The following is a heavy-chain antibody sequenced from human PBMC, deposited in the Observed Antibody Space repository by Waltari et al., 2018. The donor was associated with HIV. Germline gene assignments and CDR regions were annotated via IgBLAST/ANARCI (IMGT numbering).Heavy chain of an antibody. D-gene: IGHD2-21*02. CDR3: ARGRYGGNFGGYFDY. CDR2: ISSNGGST. CDR1: GFTFSSYA. V-gene: IGHV3-64*02. J-gene: IGHJ4*02. Sequence: EVQLVESGEGLVQPGGSLRLSCAASGFTFSSYAMHWVRQAPGKGLEYVSSISSNGGSTYHADSVKGRFTISRDNSKNTLYLQMGSLRAEDMAVYYCARGRYGGNFGGYFDYWGQGTLVTVSS.